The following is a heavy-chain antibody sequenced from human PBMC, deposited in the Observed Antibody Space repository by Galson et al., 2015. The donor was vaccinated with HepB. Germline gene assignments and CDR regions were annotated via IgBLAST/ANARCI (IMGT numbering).Heavy chain of an antibody. CDR2: ISSSSSTI. V-gene: IGHV3-48*01. Sequence: SLRLSCAASGFTFSSYSMNWVRQAPGKGLEWVSYISSSSSTIYYADSVKGRFTISRDNAKNSLYLQMSSLRAEDTAVYYCARVGAASPPPSYYYYYMDVWGKGTTVTVSS. J-gene: IGHJ6*03. D-gene: IGHD6-13*01. CDR1: GFTFSSYS. CDR3: ARVGAASPPPSYYYYYMDV.